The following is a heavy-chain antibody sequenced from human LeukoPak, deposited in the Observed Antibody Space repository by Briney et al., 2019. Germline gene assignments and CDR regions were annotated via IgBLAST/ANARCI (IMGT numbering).Heavy chain of an antibody. CDR2: ISAYNGNT. J-gene: IGHJ4*02. CDR1: GYTLTSYG. CDR3: ARDGGDNIVGGISLD. D-gene: IGHD2-21*01. Sequence: GASEKVSCKASGYTLTSYGISWVRQAPGQGLEWMGWISAYNGNTNYAQKLQGRVTMTTDTSTSTAYMELRSLRSDDTAVYYCARDGGDNIVGGISLDWGQGTLVTVSS. V-gene: IGHV1-18*01.